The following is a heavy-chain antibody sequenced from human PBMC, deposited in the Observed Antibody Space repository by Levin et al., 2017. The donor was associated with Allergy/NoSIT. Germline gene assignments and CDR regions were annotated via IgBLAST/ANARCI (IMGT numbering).Heavy chain of an antibody. Sequence: SETLSLTCAVFGGSLSGFSWNWVRQPPGKGLEWIGDINRGGRTNYNPSLKSRVTISIDTTENQFSLKLSSVTAADTAVYFCAREGQWLGRAFDYWGQGTLVTVSS. CDR1: GGSLSGFS. J-gene: IGHJ4*02. CDR3: AREGQWLGRAFDY. D-gene: IGHD6-19*01. V-gene: IGHV4-34*01. CDR2: INRGGRT.